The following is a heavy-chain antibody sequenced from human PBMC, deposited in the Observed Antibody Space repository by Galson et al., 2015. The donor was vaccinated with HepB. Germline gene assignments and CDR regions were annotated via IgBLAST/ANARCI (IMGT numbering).Heavy chain of an antibody. CDR2: INPNSGGT. D-gene: IGHD3-3*01. CDR1: GYTFTGYY. J-gene: IGHJ6*03. CDR3: AREAVTIFGVVTSDYYYYMDV. Sequence: SVKVSCKASGYTFTGYYMHWVRQAPGQGLEWMGWINPNSGGTNYAQKFQGRVTMTRDTSISTAYMELSRLRSDDTAVYYCAREAVTIFGVVTSDYYYYMDVWAKGPRSPSP. V-gene: IGHV1-2*02.